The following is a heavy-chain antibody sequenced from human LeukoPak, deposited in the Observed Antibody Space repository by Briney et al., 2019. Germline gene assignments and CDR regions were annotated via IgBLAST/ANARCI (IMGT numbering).Heavy chain of an antibody. J-gene: IGHJ4*02. CDR3: ARGLRYFDPLDY. Sequence: SETLSLTCTVSGGSISSYYWSWIRQPAGKGLEWIGRIYTSGSTNYNPSLKSRVTMLVDTSKNQFSLKLSSVTAADTAVYYCARGLRYFDPLDYWGQGTLVTVSS. V-gene: IGHV4-4*07. CDR2: IYTSGST. D-gene: IGHD3-9*01. CDR1: GGSISSYY.